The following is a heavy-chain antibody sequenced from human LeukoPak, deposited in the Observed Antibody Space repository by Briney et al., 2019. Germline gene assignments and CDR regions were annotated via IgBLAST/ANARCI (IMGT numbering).Heavy chain of an antibody. CDR2: INHSGST. CDR3: ARVPTYYDILTGYLYYFDY. CDR1: GGSFSGYY. D-gene: IGHD3-9*01. V-gene: IGHV4-34*01. J-gene: IGHJ4*02. Sequence: PSETLSLTCAVYGGSFSGYYWSWIRQPPGKGLEWIGEINHSGSTNYNPSLKSRVTISVDTSKNQFSLKLSSVTAADTAVYYCARVPTYYDILTGYLYYFDYWGQGTLVTVSS.